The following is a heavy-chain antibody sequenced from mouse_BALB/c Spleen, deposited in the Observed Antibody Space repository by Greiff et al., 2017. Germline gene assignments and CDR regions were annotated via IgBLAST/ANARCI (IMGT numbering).Heavy chain of an antibody. CDR1: GFSLSTSGMS. D-gene: IGHD2-1*01. CDR2: IWWNDDK. J-gene: IGHJ3*01. Sequence: QVTLKESGPGILQPSQTLSLTCSFSGFSLSTSGMSVVWIRQPSGKGLEWLAHIWWNDDKYYNPALKSRLTISKDTSNNQVFLKIASVVTADTATDYCARIVGNPWFAYWGQGTLVTVSA. V-gene: IGHV8-8*01. CDR3: ARIVGNPWFAY.